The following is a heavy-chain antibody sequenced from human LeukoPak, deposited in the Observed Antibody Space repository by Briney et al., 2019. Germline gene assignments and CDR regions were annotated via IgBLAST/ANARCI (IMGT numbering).Heavy chain of an antibody. V-gene: IGHV3-23*01. CDR2: ISGSGGTT. CDR3: AKIPAYYYYDSSGSYYYFDH. Sequence: GGSLRLSCAASGFTFSSYAMSWVRQAPGKGLEWVSVISGSGGTTYYADSVKGRSTISRDNSKNTLYLQMNSLRAEDTAVYYCAKIPAYYYYDSSGSYYYFDHWGQGTLVTVSS. CDR1: GFTFSSYA. J-gene: IGHJ4*02. D-gene: IGHD3-22*01.